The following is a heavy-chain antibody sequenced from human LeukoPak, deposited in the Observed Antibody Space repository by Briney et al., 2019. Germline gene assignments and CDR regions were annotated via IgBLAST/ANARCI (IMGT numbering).Heavy chain of an antibody. CDR1: AFTFNNFA. Sequence: GGSLRLSCAASAFTFNNFAMSWVRQAPGKGLDWVSGISAGGGTTIYVDSVKGRFTISRDNSKNTLYLQMNSLRAEDTAVYYCARRDSSRSFDYWGQGTLVTVSS. D-gene: IGHD6-6*01. CDR2: ISAGGGTT. J-gene: IGHJ4*02. V-gene: IGHV3-23*01. CDR3: ARRDSSRSFDY.